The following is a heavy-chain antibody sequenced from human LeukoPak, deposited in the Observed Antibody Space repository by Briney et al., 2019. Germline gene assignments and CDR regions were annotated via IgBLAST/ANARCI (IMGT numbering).Heavy chain of an antibody. CDR3: ARMWYSSSWYPNWFDP. V-gene: IGHV3-53*01. CDR1: GFTVSSNY. Sequence: GGSLRLSCAAPGFTVSSNYMSWVRQAPGKGLEWVSVIYSGGSTYYADSVKGRFTISRDNSKNTLYLQMNGLRAEDTAVYYCARMWYSSSWYPNWFDPWGQGTLVTVSS. D-gene: IGHD6-13*01. CDR2: IYSGGST. J-gene: IGHJ5*02.